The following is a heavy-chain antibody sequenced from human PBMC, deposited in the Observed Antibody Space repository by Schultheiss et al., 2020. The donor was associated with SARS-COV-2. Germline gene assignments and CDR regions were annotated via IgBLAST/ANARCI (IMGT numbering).Heavy chain of an antibody. D-gene: IGHD3-10*01. CDR3: ARDRYYYGSGKTRFDP. J-gene: IGHJ5*02. V-gene: IGHV4-59*05. CDR1: GGSISSYY. CDR2: IYYSGST. Sequence: SETLSLTCTVSGGSISSYYWSWIRQPAGKGLEWIGRIYYSGSTYYNPSLKSRVTISVDTSKNQFSLKLSSVTAADTAVYYCARDRYYYGSGKTRFDPWGQGTLVTVSS.